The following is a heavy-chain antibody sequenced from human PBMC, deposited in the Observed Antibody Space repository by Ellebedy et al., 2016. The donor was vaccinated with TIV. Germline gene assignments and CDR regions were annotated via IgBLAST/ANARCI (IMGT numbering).Heavy chain of an antibody. CDR3: ARDRGVERYGDGFDS. CDR1: GFTYDAYA. D-gene: IGHD4-17*01. V-gene: IGHV3-23*01. Sequence: PGGSLRLSCAASGFTYDAYAMSWVRQAPGKGLEWVAAMTGISDRIHHADSVKGRFTISRDNSKNTLYLQMNSLRAEDTAVYYCARDRGVERYGDGFDSWGQGTLVTVSS. J-gene: IGHJ4*02. CDR2: MTGISDRI.